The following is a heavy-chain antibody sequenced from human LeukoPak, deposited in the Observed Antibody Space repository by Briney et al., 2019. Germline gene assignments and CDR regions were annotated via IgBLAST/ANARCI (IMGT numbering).Heavy chain of an antibody. J-gene: IGHJ4*02. CDR2: IYPGDSDT. CDR3: ARGYCSGGSCYPPDY. CDR1: GYSFTSYW. Sequence: GESLKISCKGSGYSFTSYWIGWVRQMPGKGLEWMGIIYPGDSDTRYSPSFQGQVTISADKSIGTAYLQWSSLKASDTAMYYCARGYCSGGSCYPPDYWGQGTLVTVSS. V-gene: IGHV5-51*01. D-gene: IGHD2-15*01.